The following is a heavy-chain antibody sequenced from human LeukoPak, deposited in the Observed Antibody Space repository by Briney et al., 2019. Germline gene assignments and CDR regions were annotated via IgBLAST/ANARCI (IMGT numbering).Heavy chain of an antibody. D-gene: IGHD3/OR15-3a*01. CDR2: IASSGRNT. V-gene: IGHV3-23*01. J-gene: IGHJ4*02. CDR1: GFNFNDAA. CDR3: AKEGHGTGVDY. Sequence: PGGSLRLSCAAPGFNFNDAAMTWVRQAPGKGLEWVSLIASSGRNTYYTDSVRGRFTISRDNSKNTLFLQMNSLRAEDTAVYYCAKEGHGTGVDYWGQGTLVTVSS.